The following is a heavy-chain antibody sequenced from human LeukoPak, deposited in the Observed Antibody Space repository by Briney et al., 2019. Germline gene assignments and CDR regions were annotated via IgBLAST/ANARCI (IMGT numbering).Heavy chain of an antibody. V-gene: IGHV1-69*05. CDR1: GGTFSSYA. Sequence: SVKVSCKASGGTFSSYAISWVRQAPGQGLEWMGGIIPIFGTANYAQKFQGRVTITTDESTSTAYMELSSLRSEDTAVYYCASNQPEGYYYMDVWGKGTTVTVSS. D-gene: IGHD2-2*01. J-gene: IGHJ6*03. CDR3: ASNQPEGYYYMDV. CDR2: IIPIFGTA.